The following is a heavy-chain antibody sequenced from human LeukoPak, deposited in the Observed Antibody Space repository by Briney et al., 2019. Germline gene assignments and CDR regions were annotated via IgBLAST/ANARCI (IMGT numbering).Heavy chain of an antibody. CDR1: GFTFRSYG. CDR2: IWYDGSNK. CDR3: AREGVTTSLDY. V-gene: IGHV3-33*08. Sequence: QPGRSLRLFCAASGFTFRSYGMHWVRQAPGKGLEWVAVIWYDGSNKYYADSVKGRFTISRDNSKNTLYLQMNSLRAEDTAVYYCAREGVTTSLDYWGQGTLVTVSS. D-gene: IGHD4-17*01. J-gene: IGHJ4*02.